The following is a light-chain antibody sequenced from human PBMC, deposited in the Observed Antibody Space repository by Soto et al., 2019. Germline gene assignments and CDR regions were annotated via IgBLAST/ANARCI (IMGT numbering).Light chain of an antibody. V-gene: IGLV1-44*01. CDR3: AAWDDSLNGVV. CDR1: SSNIGSNT. CDR2: SNN. J-gene: IGLJ2*01. Sequence: QLVLTQPPSASGTPGQRVTISCSGSSSNIGSNTVNWYQQLPGTAPKLLMYSNNKRPSGVPDRFSGSKSGTSASLAISGLQSEDEADYYCAAWDDSLNGVVFGGGTKLTV.